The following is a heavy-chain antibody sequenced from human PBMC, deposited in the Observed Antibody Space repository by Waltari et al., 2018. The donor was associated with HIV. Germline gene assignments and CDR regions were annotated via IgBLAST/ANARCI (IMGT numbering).Heavy chain of an antibody. J-gene: IGHJ5*02. Sequence: QDQLVQSGAEVKKPGASVTLPCKASGSTLHRNELRWDRQVHGQGLEWMGLISGYKDNTNYEQKFQGRVTMTADTSTGTAYLELRSLRSDDTAVYYCARDRRYDWELPGYSSWGQGTLVTVSS. V-gene: IGHV1-18*01. CDR2: ISGYKDNT. D-gene: IGHD1-26*01. CDR1: GSTLHRNE. CDR3: ARDRRYDWELPGYSS.